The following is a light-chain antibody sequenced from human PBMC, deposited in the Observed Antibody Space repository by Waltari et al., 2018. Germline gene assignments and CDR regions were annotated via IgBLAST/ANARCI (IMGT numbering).Light chain of an antibody. V-gene: IGKV3-20*01. CDR2: GAS. Sequence: EIVLTQSPGTLSLSPGARATLSCRARQSVNNYLAWFQQKPGQAPRLLINGASSRATGIPDRISGSGCGTDFTLTISGLEPQDCAVYYCQQYSSSPLTFGPGTKVDIK. J-gene: IGKJ3*01. CDR1: QSVNNY. CDR3: QQYSSSPLT.